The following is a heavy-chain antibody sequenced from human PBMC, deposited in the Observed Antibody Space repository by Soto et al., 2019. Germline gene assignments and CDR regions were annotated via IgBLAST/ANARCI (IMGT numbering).Heavy chain of an antibody. CDR2: ISYDGNNK. V-gene: IGHV3-30*18. D-gene: IGHD3-22*01. Sequence: GSLRLSCAASGFSLSNNGMHWVRQAPGKGLEWVAVISYDGNNKYYADSVKGRFTISRDNSKNTVYLEMNNLRAEDTAMYYCAKGGSGNYLTYYYYYGMDVWGQGTTVTVSS. CDR1: GFSLSNNG. CDR3: AKGGSGNYLTYYYYYGMDV. J-gene: IGHJ6*02.